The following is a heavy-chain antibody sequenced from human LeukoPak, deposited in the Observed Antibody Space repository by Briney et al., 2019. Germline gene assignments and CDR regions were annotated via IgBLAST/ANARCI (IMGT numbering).Heavy chain of an antibody. CDR3: ARANIVVVTTPTPTLDF. J-gene: IGHJ4*02. V-gene: IGHV4-34*01. D-gene: IGHD2-21*02. CDR2: INHSGST. Sequence: SETLSLTCAVYGGSFSASYWTWIRQPPGKGLEWIGEINHSGSTNYNPSLKSRVTISVDTSKNQFSLNLSSVTAADTAMYYCARANIVVVTTPTPTLDFWGQGNLVTVSS. CDR1: GGSFSASY.